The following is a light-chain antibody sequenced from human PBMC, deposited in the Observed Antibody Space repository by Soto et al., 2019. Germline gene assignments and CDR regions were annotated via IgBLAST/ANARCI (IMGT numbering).Light chain of an antibody. Sequence: EIVLAHSTGTLSLSPGDRSTLSCRASQSVSSSFLAWYQQKAGQAPRLLIYGASRRATGIPDRFSGSGSGTDFTLTISRLEPEDFAVYYCQQYVSSPWAFGQGTKVDVK. CDR1: QSVSSSF. J-gene: IGKJ1*01. V-gene: IGKV3-20*01. CDR2: GAS. CDR3: QQYVSSPWA.